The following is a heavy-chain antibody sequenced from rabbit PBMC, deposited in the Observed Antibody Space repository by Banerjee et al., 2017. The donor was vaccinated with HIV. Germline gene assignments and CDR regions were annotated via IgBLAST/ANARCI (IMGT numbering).Heavy chain of an antibody. V-gene: IGHV1S45*01. CDR2: IAGDSGGTT. J-gene: IGHJ4*01. Sequence: QEQLEESGGDLVKPEGSLTLTCTASGFSFSNSYYMCWVRQAPGKGLQWIGCIAGDSGGTTYYASWAKGRFTISKTSSTTVTLQVASLTAADTATYFCARDPDYSTNGHVFNLWGPGTLVTVS. CDR3: ARDPDYSTNGHVFNL. CDR1: GFSFSNSYY. D-gene: IGHD7-1*01.